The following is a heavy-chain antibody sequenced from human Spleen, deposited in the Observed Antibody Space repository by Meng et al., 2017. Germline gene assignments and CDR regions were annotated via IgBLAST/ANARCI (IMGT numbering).Heavy chain of an antibody. V-gene: IGHV4-39*01. D-gene: IGHD6-19*01. CDR2: IGHSGFT. J-gene: IGHJ5*02. CDR1: GGSISTSGYY. Sequence: QPQLQESGPGLVRPSDALSLTCRVSGGSISTSGYYWGWIRQPPGKGLEWIGSIGHSGFTYYTPSLKSRVTVSIDTSRNQFSLWLTSVTAADTAVYYCVRSSAWVRTGFDPWGQGTLVTVSS. CDR3: VRSSAWVRTGFDP.